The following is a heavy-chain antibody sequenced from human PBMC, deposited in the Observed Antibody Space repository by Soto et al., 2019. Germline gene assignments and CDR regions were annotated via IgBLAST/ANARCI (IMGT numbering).Heavy chain of an antibody. CDR1: GYTFSDFS. Sequence: GASVKVSCKASGYTFSDFSMHWVRQAPGQGMEWVGWMNPDTGGTNYAQKFQGWVTMPRDTSISTAYMELSRLRSDDAAVYYCARDPYTSSSGYYYGMDVWGQGTTVTSP. V-gene: IGHV1-2*04. J-gene: IGHJ6*02. D-gene: IGHD6-13*01. CDR2: MNPDTGGT. CDR3: ARDPYTSSSGYYYGMDV.